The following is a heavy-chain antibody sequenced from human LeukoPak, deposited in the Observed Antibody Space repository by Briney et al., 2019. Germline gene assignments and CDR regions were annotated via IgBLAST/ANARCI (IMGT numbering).Heavy chain of an antibody. V-gene: IGHV4-4*02. D-gene: IGHD3-10*01. Sequence: KPSGTLSLTCGVFGGSISSSNWWSWLRQPPGKGLEWIGEIYHSGSTNYNPSLKSRVTISVDKSKSQCSLKLSSVTAADTAVYYCARKRYSSPYFFDYWGPGTLVTVSS. J-gene: IGHJ4*02. CDR2: IYHSGST. CDR3: ARKRYSSPYFFDY. CDR1: GGSISSSNW.